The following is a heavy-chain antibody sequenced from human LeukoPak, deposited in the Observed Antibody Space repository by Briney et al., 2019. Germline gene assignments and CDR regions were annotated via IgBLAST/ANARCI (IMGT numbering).Heavy chain of an antibody. Sequence: PSETLSLTCAVYGGSFSGYYWSWIRHPPGKGLEWIGEINHSGSTNYNPSLKSRVTISVDTSKNQFSLKLSSVTAADTAVYYCARGVVAVTGTLSWFDPWGQGTLVTVSS. D-gene: IGHD6-19*01. CDR3: ARGVVAVTGTLSWFDP. CDR1: GGSFSGYY. CDR2: INHSGST. V-gene: IGHV4-34*01. J-gene: IGHJ5*02.